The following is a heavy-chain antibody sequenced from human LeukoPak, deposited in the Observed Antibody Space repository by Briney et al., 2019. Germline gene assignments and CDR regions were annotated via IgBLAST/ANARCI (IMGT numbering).Heavy chain of an antibody. J-gene: IGHJ4*02. CDR2: MNPNSGNT. V-gene: IGHV1-8*01. CDR3: ARVRITFGGVIVKIFDY. CDR1: GYTFTSYD. Sequence: ASVKVSCKASGYTFTSYDINWVRQATGQGLEWMGWMNPNSGNTGYAQKFQGRVTMTRNTSISTAYMELSSLRSEDTAVYYCARVRITFGGVIVKIFDYWGQGTLVTVSS. D-gene: IGHD3-16*02.